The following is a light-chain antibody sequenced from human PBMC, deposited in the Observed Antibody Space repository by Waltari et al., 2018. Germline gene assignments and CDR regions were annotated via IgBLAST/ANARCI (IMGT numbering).Light chain of an antibody. CDR2: VNSDGSH. V-gene: IGLV4-69*01. J-gene: IGLJ3*02. CDR3: QTGGHGTWV. CDR1: TGRTTNV. Sequence: QLVLTQSPSASPSPLASVKLTCTLSTGRTTNVIAWCLKRPEQDPRYLMKVNSDGSHKQGDGIPDRFSGSSSGAERYLARTSLQSEDEADYFRQTGGHGTWVFGGGTKLTVL.